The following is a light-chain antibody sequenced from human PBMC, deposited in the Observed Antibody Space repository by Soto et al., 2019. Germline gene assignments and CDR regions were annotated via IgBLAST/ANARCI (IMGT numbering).Light chain of an antibody. J-gene: IGKJ4*01. CDR3: QQYNSYSFLT. V-gene: IGKV1-5*03. Sequence: DIQMTQSPSTLSASIGDRVTITCRASQSINSWLAWYQQKPGKAPKLLIYKASSLESGVPSRYSGSGSGTDFTLTISSRQTDDFATYYCQQYNSYSFLTFGGGTKVEIK. CDR2: KAS. CDR1: QSINSW.